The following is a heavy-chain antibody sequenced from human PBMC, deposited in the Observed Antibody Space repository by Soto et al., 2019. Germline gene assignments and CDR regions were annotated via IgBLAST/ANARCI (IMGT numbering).Heavy chain of an antibody. D-gene: IGHD5-18*01. CDR3: ARGIKIQLWFRGPFDY. CDR1: GGSFSGYY. V-gene: IGHV4-34*01. Sequence: SETLSLTCAVYGGSFSGYYWSWIRKPPGKGLEWIGEINHSGSTNYNPSLKSRVTISVDTSKNQFSLKLSSVTAADTAVYYCARGIKIQLWFRGPFDYWGQGTLVTVS. J-gene: IGHJ4*02. CDR2: INHSGST.